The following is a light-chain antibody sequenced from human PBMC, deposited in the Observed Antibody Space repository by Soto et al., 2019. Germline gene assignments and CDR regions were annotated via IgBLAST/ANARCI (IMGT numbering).Light chain of an antibody. CDR3: QQSYSIPHT. V-gene: IGKV1-39*01. Sequence: DIQMTQSPSSLSASVGDRVTITCRASQSISSHLNWYQLNPGRAPKLLIYAASTLHSGVPSRFSGSGSGTDFTLTLTSLQPEDFATYYCQQSYSIPHTFGQGIKLEIK. J-gene: IGKJ2*01. CDR1: QSISSH. CDR2: AAS.